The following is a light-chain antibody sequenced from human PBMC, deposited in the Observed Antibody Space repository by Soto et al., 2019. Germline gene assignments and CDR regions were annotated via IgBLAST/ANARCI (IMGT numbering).Light chain of an antibody. Sequence: EIVLTQSPATLSLSPGERATLSCRASQSVSSYLAWYQQKPGQAPRLLIYGASRRATGIPDRFSGSGSGTDFTLTIISLEPEDFAVYYCQQRSNWPLTFGGGTKVDIK. J-gene: IGKJ4*01. CDR2: GAS. CDR1: QSVSSY. V-gene: IGKV3-11*01. CDR3: QQRSNWPLT.